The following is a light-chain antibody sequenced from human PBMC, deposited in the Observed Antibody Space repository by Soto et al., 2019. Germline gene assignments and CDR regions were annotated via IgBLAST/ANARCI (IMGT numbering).Light chain of an antibody. Sequence: DIQMTQSPSFVSSSVVDKVTIAFGASQGIDRWLAWYQQKPGQAHRLLIYAANTLQSGVPSRFSGSGSGTDFTLTISSLQPEDFATYYCQEANGFPPTTLGQRTPPDIK. CDR3: QEANGFPPTT. CDR2: AAN. J-gene: IGKJ5*01. V-gene: IGKV1-12*01. CDR1: QGIDRW.